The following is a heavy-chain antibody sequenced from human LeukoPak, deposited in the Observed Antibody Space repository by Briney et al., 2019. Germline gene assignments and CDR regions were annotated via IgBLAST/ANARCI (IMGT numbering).Heavy chain of an antibody. Sequence: PGWALRLSCADSRFTFSSYDMHLVRQATGKGLEWLSAIGTAGDTYYPGSVKGRFTISRENAKNSLYLQMHSLRAGDTAVYYCARGAVALASDIWGQGTMVTVSS. CDR2: IGTAGDT. V-gene: IGHV3-13*04. CDR3: ARGAVALASDI. CDR1: RFTFSSYD. J-gene: IGHJ3*02. D-gene: IGHD6-19*01.